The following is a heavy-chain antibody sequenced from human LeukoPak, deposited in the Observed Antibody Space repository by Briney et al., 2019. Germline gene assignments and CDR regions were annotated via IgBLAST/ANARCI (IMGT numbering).Heavy chain of an antibody. CDR2: MNPNSGNT. CDR3: ARGEKQQLVRGVRCYYYYYMDV. CDR1: GYTFTSYD. D-gene: IGHD6-13*01. V-gene: IGHV1-8*03. J-gene: IGHJ6*03. Sequence: GASVKVSCKASGYTFTSYDINWVRQATGQGLEWMGWMNPNSGNTGYAQKFQGRVTITRNTPISTAYMELSSLRSEDTAVYYCARGEKQQLVRGVRCYYYYYMDVWGKGTTVTVSS.